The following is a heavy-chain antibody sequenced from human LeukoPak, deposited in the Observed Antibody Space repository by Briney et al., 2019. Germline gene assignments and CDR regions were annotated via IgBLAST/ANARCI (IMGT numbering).Heavy chain of an antibody. CDR2: ISAYNGNT. Sequence: ASVKVSCKTSGGTFSFYAMNWVRQAPGQGLEWMGWISAYNGNTNYAQKLQGRVTMTTDTSTSTAYMELRSLRSDDTAVYYCARDHRPWVGIAARMPLDYWGQGTLVTVSS. CDR1: GGTFSFYA. D-gene: IGHD6-6*01. J-gene: IGHJ4*02. CDR3: ARDHRPWVGIAARMPLDY. V-gene: IGHV1-18*01.